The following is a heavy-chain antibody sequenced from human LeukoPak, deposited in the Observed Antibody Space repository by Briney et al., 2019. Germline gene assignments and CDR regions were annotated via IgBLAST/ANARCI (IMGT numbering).Heavy chain of an antibody. CDR1: GYTFTSYD. Sequence: ASVKVSCKASGYTFTSYDINWVRQATGQGLEWMVWISAYNGNTNYAQKLQGRVTMTTDTSTSTAYMELRSLRSDDTAVYYCARGLEWLTRRHTWFDPWGQGTLVTVSS. D-gene: IGHD3-3*01. CDR3: ARGLEWLTRRHTWFDP. V-gene: IGHV1-18*01. J-gene: IGHJ5*02. CDR2: ISAYNGNT.